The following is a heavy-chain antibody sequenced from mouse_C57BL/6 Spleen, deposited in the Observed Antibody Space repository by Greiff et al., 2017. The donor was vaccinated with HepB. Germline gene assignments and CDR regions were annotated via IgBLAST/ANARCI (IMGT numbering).Heavy chain of an antibody. D-gene: IGHD2-1*01. CDR1: GYTFTDYE. CDR2: IDPETGGT. V-gene: IGHV1-15*01. Sequence: LVDSGAELVRPGASVTLSCKASGYTFTDYEMHWVKQTPVHGLEWIGAIDPETGGTAYNQKFKGKAILTADKSSNTAYMELRSLTSEDSAVYYCTRSGTYGNYEGYFDVWGTGTTVTVSS. CDR3: TRSGTYGNYEGYFDV. J-gene: IGHJ1*03.